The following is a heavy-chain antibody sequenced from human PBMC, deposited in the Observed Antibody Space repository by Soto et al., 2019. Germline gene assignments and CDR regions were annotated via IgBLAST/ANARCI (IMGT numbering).Heavy chain of an antibody. V-gene: IGHV3-66*04. CDR1: GFTVSSNY. CDR3: ARRASDYCTAGGCYWGY. Sequence: EVQLVESGGGLVQPGGSLRLSCAASGFTVSSNYMSWVRQAPGKGPEWVSVINSDGNTYYADSVKGRFTISRDNSKNTLYLKMNSLRAEDTAVYYCARRASDYCTAGGCYWGYWGQGTLVTVSS. CDR2: INSDGNT. J-gene: IGHJ4*02. D-gene: IGHD2-15*01.